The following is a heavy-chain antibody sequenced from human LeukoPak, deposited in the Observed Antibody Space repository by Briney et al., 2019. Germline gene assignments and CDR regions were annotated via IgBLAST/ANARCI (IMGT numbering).Heavy chain of an antibody. CDR3: AKSSPFLWFGGKPLYYFDY. CDR2: INPNSGGT. CDR1: GYTLTGYY. V-gene: IGHV1-2*02. D-gene: IGHD3-10*01. Sequence: ASVKVSCKASGYTLTGYYMHWVRQAPGQGLEWMGWINPNSGGTNYAQKFQGRVTMTRDTSISTAYMELSRLRSDDTAVYYCAKSSPFLWFGGKPLYYFDYWGQGTLVTVSS. J-gene: IGHJ4*02.